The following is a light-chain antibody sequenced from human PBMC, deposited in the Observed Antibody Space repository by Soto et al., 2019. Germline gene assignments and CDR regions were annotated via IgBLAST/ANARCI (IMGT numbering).Light chain of an antibody. Sequence: QSALTQPASVFGSPGQSITISCTGTGSDVGGYNYVSWYQQHPGKAPKLMIYDVSNRPSGVSNRFSGSKSGNTASLTISGLQAEDEADYYCSSYTSSSTLVFGGGTKLTVL. CDR2: DVS. V-gene: IGLV2-14*01. CDR1: GSDVGGYNY. CDR3: SSYTSSSTLV. J-gene: IGLJ2*01.